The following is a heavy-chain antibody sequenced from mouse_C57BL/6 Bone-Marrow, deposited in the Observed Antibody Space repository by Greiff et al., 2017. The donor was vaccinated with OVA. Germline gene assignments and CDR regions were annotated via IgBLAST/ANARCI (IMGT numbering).Heavy chain of an antibody. J-gene: IGHJ2*01. Sequence: QVQLQQPGAELVKPGASVKLSCKASGYTFTSYWMHWVKQRPGQGLEWIGMIHPNSGSTNYNEKFKSKATLTVDKSSSTAYMQLSSLTSEDSAVYYCAPITTVVPYYFDYWGQGTTLTVSS. CDR2: IHPNSGST. CDR1: GYTFTSYW. V-gene: IGHV1-64*01. D-gene: IGHD1-1*01. CDR3: APITTVVPYYFDY.